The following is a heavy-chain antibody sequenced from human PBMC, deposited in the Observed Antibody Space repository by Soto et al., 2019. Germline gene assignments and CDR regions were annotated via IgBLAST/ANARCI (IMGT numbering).Heavy chain of an antibody. CDR1: GFTFSSYS. CDR3: ARAGLDIVVVPADIRYYYYGMDV. J-gene: IGHJ6*02. CDR2: ISSSSSYI. V-gene: IGHV3-21*01. Sequence: PGGSLRLSCAASGFTFSSYSMNWVRQAPGKGLEWVSSISSSSSYIYYADSVKGRFTISRDNAKNSLYLQMNSLRAEDTAVYYCARAGLDIVVVPADIRYYYYGMDVWGQGTTVTVSS. D-gene: IGHD2-2*03.